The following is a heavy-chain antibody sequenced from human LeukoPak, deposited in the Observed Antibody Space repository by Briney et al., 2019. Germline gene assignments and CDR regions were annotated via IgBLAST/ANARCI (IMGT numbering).Heavy chain of an antibody. V-gene: IGHV4-4*07. CDR3: ATSTIFGVDSNYFGP. CDR1: GGSFGSFY. CDR2: INSSGNT. D-gene: IGHD3-3*01. Sequence: SETLSLTCTVSGGSFGSFYWSWIRQPAGKGLEWIGRINSSGNTRYNPSLQSRVTMSVDTSKNQFSLNLRSVTAADTAVYYCATSTIFGVDSNYFGPWGQGTLVTVSS. J-gene: IGHJ5*02.